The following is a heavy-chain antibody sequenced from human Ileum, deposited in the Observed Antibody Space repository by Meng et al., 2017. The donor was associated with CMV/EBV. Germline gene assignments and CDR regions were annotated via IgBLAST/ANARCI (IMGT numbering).Heavy chain of an antibody. CDR2: ISEIRDAS. CDR3: AKARQCED. J-gene: IGHJ4*02. V-gene: IGHV3-23*01. CDR1: GFTFSNYA. Sequence: GGSLRLSCAASGFTFSNYAMTWVRQAPGKGLEWVSTISEIRDASYYGVSVKGRFAISRDNSKNTLYLQVNSLSVEDTAVYYCAKARQCEDWGQGTLVTVSS.